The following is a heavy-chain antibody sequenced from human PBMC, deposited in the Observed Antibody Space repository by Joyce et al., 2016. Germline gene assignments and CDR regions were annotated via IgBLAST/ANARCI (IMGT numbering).Heavy chain of an antibody. J-gene: IGHJ6*02. CDR3: ARGGISYYYAMDV. Sequence: QLVESGGGVVKPGGSLRLSCEASGYTFRSSSMSWFRQAPGKGLGWVAAISGTSYYIFHAETVRGRFTVSRDNAKKTLYLQMNSLRAEDSAVFYCARGGISYYYAMDVWGQGTTVTVSS. D-gene: IGHD3-16*01. CDR2: ISGTSYYI. CDR1: GYTFRSSS. V-gene: IGHV3-21*01.